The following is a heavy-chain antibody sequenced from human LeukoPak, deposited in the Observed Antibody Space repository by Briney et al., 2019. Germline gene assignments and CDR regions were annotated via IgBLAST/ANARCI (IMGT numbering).Heavy chain of an antibody. J-gene: IGHJ4*02. CDR1: GGSISSGNYY. Sequence: SQTLSLTCTVSGGSISSGNYYWNWIRQPAGKGLEWIGRLYTSGSTNYNPSLKSRVTISVDTSKNQFSLKLSSVTAADTAVYYCARVSLVRGAPDYYFDYWGQGTLVTVSS. D-gene: IGHD3-10*01. V-gene: IGHV4-61*02. CDR2: LYTSGST. CDR3: ARVSLVRGAPDYYFDY.